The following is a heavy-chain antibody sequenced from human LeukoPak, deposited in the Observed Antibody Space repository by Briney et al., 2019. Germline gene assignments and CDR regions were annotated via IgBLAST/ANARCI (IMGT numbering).Heavy chain of an antibody. V-gene: IGHV4-30-4*08. CDR1: GGSISSGDYY. Sequence: SQTLSLTCTVSGGSISSGDYYWSWIRQPPGKGLEWIGYIYYSGSTYYNPSLKSRVTISVDTSKNQFSLKLSSVTAADTAVYYCARHGGDYSELTSYFEYWGQGTLVTVSS. J-gene: IGHJ4*02. CDR3: ARHGGDYSELTSYFEY. CDR2: IYYSGST. D-gene: IGHD4-17*01.